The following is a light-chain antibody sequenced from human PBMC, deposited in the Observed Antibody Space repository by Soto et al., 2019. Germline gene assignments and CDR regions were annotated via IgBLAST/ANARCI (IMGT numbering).Light chain of an antibody. J-gene: IGKJ4*01. CDR1: QSVSSN. Sequence: ERIMTQSPATLSVSPGESATLSCSASQSVSSNLAWYQQKPGQAPRLLIYGVSTRATGIPARFSGSGSETKFTLTISSLQSEDFAVYYCQQYNNWPPLTFGGGTKVDIK. V-gene: IGKV3-15*01. CDR2: GVS. CDR3: QQYNNWPPLT.